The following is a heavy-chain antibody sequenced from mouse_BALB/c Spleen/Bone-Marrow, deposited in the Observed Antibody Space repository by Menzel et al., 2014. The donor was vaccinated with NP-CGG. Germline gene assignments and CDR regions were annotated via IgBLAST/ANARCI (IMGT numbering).Heavy chain of an antibody. J-gene: IGHJ2*01. CDR3: ARDNYGSRFDY. D-gene: IGHD1-1*01. CDR1: GFTFSSYG. CDR2: INNDDGNT. V-gene: IGHV5-6-3*01. Sequence: EVQLVESGGGLVQPGGSLKLSCAASGFTFSSYGMSWVRQTPDKRLELVATINNDDGNTYYPDSVKGRFTISRDNAKNTLYPQMSSLKSEDAAMYYCARDNYGSRFDYRGQGTTLTVSS.